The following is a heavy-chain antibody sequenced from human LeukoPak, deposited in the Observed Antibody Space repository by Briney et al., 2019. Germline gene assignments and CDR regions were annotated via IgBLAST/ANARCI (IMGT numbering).Heavy chain of an antibody. V-gene: IGHV4-59*08. J-gene: IGHJ4*02. D-gene: IGHD5-24*01. CDR2: IYYSGTT. Sequence: SETLSLTCTVSGGSIRNYYWSWIRQPPGKGLEWIGYIYYSGTTYYNLSLKSRVIISVDTSQNQFSLELSSVTAADTAVYFCARCRDGYNYAFDFWGQGTLVTVSS. CDR3: ARCRDGYNYAFDF. CDR1: GGSIRNYY.